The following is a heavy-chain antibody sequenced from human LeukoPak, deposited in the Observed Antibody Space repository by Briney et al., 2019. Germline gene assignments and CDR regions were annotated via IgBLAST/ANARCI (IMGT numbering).Heavy chain of an antibody. CDR3: ARDKVNSEYYYDSSGYYLHDY. Sequence: ASVKVSCKASGYTFTGYYMHWVRQAPGXXLEWMGWINPNSGGINYAQKFQGRVTMTRDTSISTAYMELSRLRSDDTAVYYCARDKVNSEYYYDSSGYYLHDYWGQGTLVTVSS. D-gene: IGHD3-22*01. CDR1: GYTFTGYY. J-gene: IGHJ4*02. V-gene: IGHV1-2*02. CDR2: INPNSGGI.